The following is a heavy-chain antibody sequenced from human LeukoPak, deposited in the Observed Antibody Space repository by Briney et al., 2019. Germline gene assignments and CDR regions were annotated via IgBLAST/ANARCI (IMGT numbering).Heavy chain of an antibody. D-gene: IGHD3-10*01. CDR2: IIPIFGTA. CDR3: TTQGMVRGVIIETDMDV. Sequence: SVKVSCKASGGTFSSYAISWVRQAPGQGLEWMGGIIPIFGTANYAQKFQGRVTITADESTSTAYMELSSLRSEDTAVYYCTTQGMVRGVIIETDMDVWGQGTTVIVSS. J-gene: IGHJ6*02. CDR1: GGTFSSYA. V-gene: IGHV1-69*01.